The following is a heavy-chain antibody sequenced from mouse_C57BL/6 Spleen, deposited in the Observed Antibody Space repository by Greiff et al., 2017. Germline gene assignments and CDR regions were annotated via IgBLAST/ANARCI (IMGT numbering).Heavy chain of an antibody. CDR3: ARKEYYGSSSYWYFDV. Sequence: VQLQESGPGLVAPSQSLSITCTVSGFSLTSYAISWVRQPPGKGLEWLGVIWTGGGTNYNSALKSRLNISKDNSKSQVFLKMNSLQTDDTARYYCARKEYYGSSSYWYFDVWGTGTTVTVSS. V-gene: IGHV2-9-1*01. J-gene: IGHJ1*03. CDR2: IWTGGGT. CDR1: GFSLTSYA. D-gene: IGHD1-1*01.